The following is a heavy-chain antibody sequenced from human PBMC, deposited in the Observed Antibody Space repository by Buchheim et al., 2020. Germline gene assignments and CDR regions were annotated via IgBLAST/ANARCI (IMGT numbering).Heavy chain of an antibody. V-gene: IGHV3-30*03. Sequence: QVQPVESGGGVVQPGRSLRLSCAASGFTFSSYGMHWVRQAPGKGLEWVAVISYDGSNKYYADSVKGRFTISRDNSKNTLYLQMNSLRAEDTAVYYCPRGGATTVYGMDVWGQGTT. CDR3: PRGGATTVYGMDV. CDR2: ISYDGSNK. D-gene: IGHD1-26*01. J-gene: IGHJ6*02. CDR1: GFTFSSYG.